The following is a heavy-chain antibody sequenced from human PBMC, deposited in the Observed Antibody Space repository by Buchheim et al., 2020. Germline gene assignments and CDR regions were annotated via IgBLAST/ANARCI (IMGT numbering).Heavy chain of an antibody. D-gene: IGHD6-13*01. CDR2: IRPDGGEK. Sequence: EAQLVESGGGLVQPGGSLRLSCTASGFSFRNYWMSWVRQAPGKGLEWVANIRPDGGEKYYVDSVKGRFSISRDNAKNSLYLQVNSLSPEDTAVYYCATDMVYGSNWYGFDPWGQGT. V-gene: IGHV3-7*01. CDR1: GFSFRNYW. CDR3: ATDMVYGSNWYGFDP. J-gene: IGHJ5*02.